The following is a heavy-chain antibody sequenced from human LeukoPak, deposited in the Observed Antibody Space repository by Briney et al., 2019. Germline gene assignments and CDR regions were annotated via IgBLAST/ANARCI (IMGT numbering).Heavy chain of an antibody. D-gene: IGHD6-6*01. V-gene: IGHV4-34*01. CDR1: GASLNGHY. CDR3: ASQYSSSSLGYFQH. Sequence: PSETLSLTCAVYGASLNGHYWSWIRQPPGKGLEWIGEGSDVGGTNYNPSLKSRVTISVDTSKNQFSLKLSSVTAADTAVYYCASQYSSSSLGYFQHWGQGTLVTVSS. J-gene: IGHJ1*01. CDR2: GSDVGGT.